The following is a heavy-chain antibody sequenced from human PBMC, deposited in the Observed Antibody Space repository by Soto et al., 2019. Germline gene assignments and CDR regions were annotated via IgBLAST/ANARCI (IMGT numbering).Heavy chain of an antibody. CDR2: IIPIFGTA. Sequence: SVKVSCKASGGTFSSYAISWVRQAPGQGLEWMGGIIPIFGTANYAQKFQGRVTITADKSTSTAYMELSSLRSEDTAVYYCARAGHSSGWDKTRRLKYGRDVWGQGTTVTVSS. V-gene: IGHV1-69*06. J-gene: IGHJ6*02. CDR3: ARAGHSSGWDKTRRLKYGRDV. CDR1: GGTFSSYA. D-gene: IGHD6-19*01.